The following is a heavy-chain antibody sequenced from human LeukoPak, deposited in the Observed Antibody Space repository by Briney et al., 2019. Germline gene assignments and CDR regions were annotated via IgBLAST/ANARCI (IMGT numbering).Heavy chain of an antibody. CDR3: AREELEYYYESSGYDN. CDR2: IWYDGSNK. V-gene: IGHV3-33*08. D-gene: IGHD3-22*01. CDR1: GFTFSSYA. J-gene: IGHJ4*02. Sequence: GRSLRLSCAASGFTFSSYAVHWVRQAPGKGLEWVALIWYDGSNKYYGDSVKGRFTISRDNSKNTLYLQMNSLRDEDTAVYYCAREELEYYYESSGYDNWGQGTLVTVSS.